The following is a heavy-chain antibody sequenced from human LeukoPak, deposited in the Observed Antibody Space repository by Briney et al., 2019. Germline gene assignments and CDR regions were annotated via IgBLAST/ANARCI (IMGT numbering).Heavy chain of an antibody. CDR2: VNHSGSA. CDR3: ARERASNNHDNWFDP. Sequence: SETLSLTCAVYGASFNDYYWSWIRHSPTKGLEWIGEVNHSGSANYNPSLRSRVTISADKSKKQFFLRLSPVAAADSGVYYCARERASNNHDNWFDPWGQGTLVTVSS. V-gene: IGHV4-34*01. CDR1: GASFNDYY. J-gene: IGHJ5*02.